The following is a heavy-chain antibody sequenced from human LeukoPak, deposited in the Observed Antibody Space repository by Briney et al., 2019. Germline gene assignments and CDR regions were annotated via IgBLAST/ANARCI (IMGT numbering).Heavy chain of an antibody. CDR2: IYSGGST. J-gene: IGHJ6*02. D-gene: IGHD3-10*01. V-gene: IGHV3-66*01. CDR1: GFTVSSNY. Sequence: PGGSLRLSCAASGFTVSSNYMSWVRQAPGKGLEWVSVIYSGGSTYYADSVKGRFTISRDNSKNTLYLQMNSLRAEDTAVYYCARDYGYGSGSYAESYYYGMDVWGQGTTVTVSS. CDR3: ARDYGYGSGSYAESYYYGMDV.